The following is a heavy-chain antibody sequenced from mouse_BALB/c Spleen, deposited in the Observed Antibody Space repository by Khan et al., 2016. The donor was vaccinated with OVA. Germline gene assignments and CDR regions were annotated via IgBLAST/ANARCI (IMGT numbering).Heavy chain of an antibody. CDR2: IYPGNDNT. D-gene: IGHD3-1*01. Sequence: QVQLQQSGAELARPGTSVKLSCKASGYTFTDYYINWMRQRTGQGLEWIGHIYPGNDNTYYNENFTGKASLTADKSSSTAFMHVSSLTSEDSAVYVCSSSGLESFAFWGGGTLITVST. V-gene: IGHV1-77*01. CDR3: SSSGLESFAF. J-gene: IGHJ3*01. CDR1: GYTFTDYY.